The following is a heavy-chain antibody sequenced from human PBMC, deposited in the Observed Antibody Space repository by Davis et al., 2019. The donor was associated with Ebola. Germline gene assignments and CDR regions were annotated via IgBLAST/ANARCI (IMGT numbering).Heavy chain of an antibody. Sequence: AASVKVSCKASGYTFTSYDINWVRQATGQGLEWMGWMNPNSGNTGYAQKFQGRVTMTRNTSISTAYMELSSLRSEDTAVYYCAGGRRIAVAGTDYWGQGTLVTVSS. CDR2: MNPNSGNT. CDR3: AGGRRIAVAGTDY. CDR1: GYTFTSYD. D-gene: IGHD6-19*01. J-gene: IGHJ4*02. V-gene: IGHV1-8*01.